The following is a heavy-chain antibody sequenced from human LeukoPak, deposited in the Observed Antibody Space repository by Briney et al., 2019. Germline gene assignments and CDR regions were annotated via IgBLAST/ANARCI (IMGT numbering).Heavy chain of an antibody. Sequence: PGGSLRLSCAASGFTFSNAWLIWVRQAPGKGLEWVGRIKSKTDGGTTDYAAPVKGRFTISRDDSKNTLYPQMNSLKTEDTAVYYCTTEYYYDSSGYYYKGYWGQGTLVAVSS. J-gene: IGHJ4*02. CDR2: IKSKTDGGTT. CDR1: GFTFSNAW. V-gene: IGHV3-15*01. CDR3: TTEYYYDSSGYYYKGY. D-gene: IGHD3-22*01.